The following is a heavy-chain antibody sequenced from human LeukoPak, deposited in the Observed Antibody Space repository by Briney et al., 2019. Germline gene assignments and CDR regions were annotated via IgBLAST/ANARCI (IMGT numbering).Heavy chain of an antibody. V-gene: IGHV4-34*01. D-gene: IGHD1-26*01. J-gene: IGHJ6*03. Sequence: SETLSLTCTVSGGSISSYYWSWIRQPPGKGLEWIGEINHSGSTNYNPSLKSRVTISVDTSQNQFSLKLSSVTAADTAVYYCARLSGGSYYYYYYYMDVWGKGTTVTVSS. CDR2: INHSGST. CDR1: GGSISSYY. CDR3: ARLSGGSYYYYYYYMDV.